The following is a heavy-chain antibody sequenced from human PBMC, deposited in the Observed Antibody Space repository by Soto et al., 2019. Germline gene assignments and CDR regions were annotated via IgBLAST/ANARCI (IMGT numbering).Heavy chain of an antibody. Sequence: SETLSLTCAVYGGSFSGYYWSWIRQPPGKGLEWIGEINHSGSTNYNPSLKSRVTISVDTSKNQFSLKLSSVTAADTAVYYCESIVKFIEVAGFFDYWCQATLVTVS. CDR3: ESIVKFIEVAGFFDY. D-gene: IGHD6-19*01. CDR2: INHSGST. V-gene: IGHV4-34*01. J-gene: IGHJ4*02. CDR1: GGSFSGYY.